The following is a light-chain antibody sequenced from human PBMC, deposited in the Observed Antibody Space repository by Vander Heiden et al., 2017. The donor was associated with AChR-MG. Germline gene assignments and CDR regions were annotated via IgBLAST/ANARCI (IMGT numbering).Light chain of an antibody. CDR3: QHRTNGPRVIT. J-gene: IGKJ5*01. Sequence: EVVLTQSPATLSLSPGERATLSCRASESVSSYLAWYQQRPGQATRLLMYDTSKRTTGIPARFSGSGSGTDFTLTISSLEPDEFAVYYCQHRTNGPRVITFGQGTRLEMK. V-gene: IGKV3-11*01. CDR2: DTS. CDR1: ESVSSY.